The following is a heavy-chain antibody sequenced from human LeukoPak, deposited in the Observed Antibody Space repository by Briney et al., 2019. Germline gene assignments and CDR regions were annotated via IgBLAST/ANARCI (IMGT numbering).Heavy chain of an antibody. CDR3: AKDPERSSPYYYYGMDV. CDR1: GFTFNIYG. J-gene: IGHJ6*02. Sequence: GGSLRLSCAASGFTFNIYGMHWVRQAPGKGLEWVAVISYDGSIKYYADSVKGRFTISRDNSKNTLFLQMNSLRGEDTAVYYCAKDPERSSPYYYYGMDVWGQGTTVTVSS. V-gene: IGHV3-30*18. D-gene: IGHD6-13*01. CDR2: ISYDGSIK.